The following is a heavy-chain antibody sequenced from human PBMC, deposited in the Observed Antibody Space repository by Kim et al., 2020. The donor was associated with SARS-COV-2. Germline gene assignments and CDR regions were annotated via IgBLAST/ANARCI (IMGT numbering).Heavy chain of an antibody. V-gene: IGHV3-11*01. CDR3: VREPAN. J-gene: IGHJ4*02. CDR2: GSSR. Sequence: GSSRGYADSVNGRFSSSRDNAKKSLSLQMNSLTPEDTAVYYCVREPANWGQGTLVTVSS.